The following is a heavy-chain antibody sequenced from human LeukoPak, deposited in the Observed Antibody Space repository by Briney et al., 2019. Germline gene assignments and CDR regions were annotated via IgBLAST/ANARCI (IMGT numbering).Heavy chain of an antibody. V-gene: IGHV4-59*01. CDR1: GGSFRSYY. CDR3: ASGYSYGHDFDY. D-gene: IGHD5-18*01. J-gene: IGHJ4*02. CDR2: IYYSGST. Sequence: SETLSLTCAVYGGSFRSYYWSWIRQPPGKGLEWIGYIYYSGSTNYNPSLKSRVTISVDTSKNQFSLKLSSVTAADTAVYYCASGYSYGHDFDYWGQGTLVTVSS.